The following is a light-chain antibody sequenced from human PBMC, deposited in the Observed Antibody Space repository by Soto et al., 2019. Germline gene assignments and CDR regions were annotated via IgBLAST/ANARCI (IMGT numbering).Light chain of an antibody. CDR3: QQSYSTPPIT. V-gene: IGKV1-5*03. J-gene: IGKJ5*01. CDR1: QSISTW. Sequence: DIQMTQSPSSLSASVGDRVTITCRASQSISTWLAWFQQKPGKAPKLLIYRASSLESGAPSRFSGTGSGTEFTLTISSLQPDDFATYYCQQSYSTPPITFGQGTRLEIK. CDR2: RAS.